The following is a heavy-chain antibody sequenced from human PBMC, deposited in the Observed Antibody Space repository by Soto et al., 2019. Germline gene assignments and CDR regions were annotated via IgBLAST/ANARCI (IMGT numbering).Heavy chain of an antibody. V-gene: IGHV3-30-3*01. J-gene: IGHJ5*02. CDR1: GFTFDTYA. CDR3: AREDWYRLDP. D-gene: IGHD2-21*01. CDR2: ISYDGSNQ. Sequence: GGSLRLSCAASGFTFDTYAMHWVRQAPGKGLEWVAVISYDGSNQFYAGSVKGRFTVSRDNAMNSLYLQMNSLRVEDTGLYYCAREDWYRLDPWGQGAQVTVSS.